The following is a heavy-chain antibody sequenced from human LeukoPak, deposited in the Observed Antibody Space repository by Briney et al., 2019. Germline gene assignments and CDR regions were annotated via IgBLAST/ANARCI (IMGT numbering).Heavy chain of an antibody. D-gene: IGHD5-24*01. J-gene: IGHJ6*03. V-gene: IGHV3-21*01. CDR2: ISSSSSYI. CDR3: ARDLVEMATTNYYYYMDV. CDR1: GFTVSSNS. Sequence: GGSLRLSCTVSGFTVSSNSMSWVRQAPGKGLEWVSSISSSSSYIYYADSVKGRFTISRDNAKNSLYLQMNSLRAEDTAVYYCARDLVEMATTNYYYYMDVWGKGTTVTVSS.